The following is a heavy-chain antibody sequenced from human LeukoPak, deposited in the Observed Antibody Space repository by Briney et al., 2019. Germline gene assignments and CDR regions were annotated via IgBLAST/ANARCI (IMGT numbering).Heavy chain of an antibody. CDR2: INTNTGNP. D-gene: IGHD6-13*01. V-gene: IGHV7-4-1*02. CDR3: AREPAAAAPDYYYYYMDV. CDR1: GYTFTSYA. Sequence: GASVKVSCKASGYTFTSYAMNWVRQAPGQGLEWMGWINTNTGNPTYAQGFTGRFVFSLDTSVSTAYLQISSLKAEDTAVYYCAREPAAAAPDYYYYYMDVWGKGTTVTVSS. J-gene: IGHJ6*03.